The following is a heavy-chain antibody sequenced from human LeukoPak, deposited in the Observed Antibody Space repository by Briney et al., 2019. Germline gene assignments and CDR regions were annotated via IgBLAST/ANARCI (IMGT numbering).Heavy chain of an antibody. V-gene: IGHV1-69*01. CDR2: IIPIFGTA. J-gene: IGHJ4*02. Sequence: EASVKVSCKASGGTFSSYAISWVRQAPGQGLEWMGGIIPIFGTANYAQKFQGRVTITADESTSTAYMELSSLRSEDTAVYYCARDPGTIFGVDPSDYWGQGTLVTVSS. D-gene: IGHD3-3*01. CDR3: ARDPGTIFGVDPSDY. CDR1: GGTFSSYA.